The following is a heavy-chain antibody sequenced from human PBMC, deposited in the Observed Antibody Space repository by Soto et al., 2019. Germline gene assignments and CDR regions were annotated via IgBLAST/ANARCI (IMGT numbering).Heavy chain of an antibody. J-gene: IGHJ4*02. CDR2: INPSGGST. V-gene: IGHV1-46*01. Sequence: GASVKVSCKASGYTFITYYMHWVRQAPGQGLEWMGIINPSGGSTSYAQKFQGRVTMTRDTSTSTVYMELSSLRSEDTAVYYCARGLVGAAVAGDSDYWGQGTLVTVSS. CDR1: GYTFITYY. CDR3: ARGLVGAAVAGDSDY. D-gene: IGHD6-19*01.